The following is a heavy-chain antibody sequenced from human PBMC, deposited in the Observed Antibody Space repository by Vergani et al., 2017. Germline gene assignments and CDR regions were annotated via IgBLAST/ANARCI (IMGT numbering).Heavy chain of an antibody. CDR1: GGTFSSYA. J-gene: IGHJ6*02. CDR3: ARKIGFGESPKDYYYYGMDV. D-gene: IGHD3-10*01. Sequence: VQLVESGAEVKKPGSSVKVSCKASGGTFSSYAISWVRQAPGQGLEWMGRIIPIFGTANYAQKFQGRVTITADESTSTAYMELSSLRSEDTAVYYCARKIGFGESPKDYYYYGMDVWGQGTTVTVSS. V-gene: IGHV1-69*18. CDR2: IIPIFGTA.